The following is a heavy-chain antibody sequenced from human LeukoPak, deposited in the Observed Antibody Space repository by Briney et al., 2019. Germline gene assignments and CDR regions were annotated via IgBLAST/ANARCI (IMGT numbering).Heavy chain of an antibody. D-gene: IGHD6-6*01. CDR1: GGTFSSYA. Sequence: SVKVSCKASGGTFSSYAISWVRQAPGQGLEWMGGIIPIFGTANYAQKFQGRVTITADESTSTAYMELSSLRSEDTAVYYCASQGQLGYYYYMDVWGKGTTVTVSS. CDR2: IIPIFGTA. J-gene: IGHJ6*03. CDR3: ASQGQLGYYYYMDV. V-gene: IGHV1-69*13.